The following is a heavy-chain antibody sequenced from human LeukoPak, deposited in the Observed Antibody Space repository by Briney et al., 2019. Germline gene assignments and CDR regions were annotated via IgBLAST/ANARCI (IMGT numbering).Heavy chain of an antibody. J-gene: IGHJ4*02. D-gene: IGHD5-18*01. CDR3: ASGYSYGGRFDY. Sequence: SVKVSCKASGGTFSSYAISWVRQAPGQGLEWMGGIIPIFGTANYAQKFQGRVTMTRDTSTSTVYMELSSLRSEDTAVYYCASGYSYGGRFDYWGQGTLVTVSS. CDR1: GGTFSSYA. V-gene: IGHV1-69*05. CDR2: IIPIFGTA.